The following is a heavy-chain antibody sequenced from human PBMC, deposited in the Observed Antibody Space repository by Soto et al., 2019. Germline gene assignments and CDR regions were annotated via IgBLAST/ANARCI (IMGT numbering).Heavy chain of an antibody. Sequence: QVQLVQSGAEVTKPGSSVKVSCKASGGTFSSYAISWVRQAPGQGLEWMGGIIPIFGTANYAQKFQGRVTITADESTSTAYIELSSLRSEDTAVYYCARLSSGWGLNWFDPWGQGTLVTVSS. V-gene: IGHV1-69*01. J-gene: IGHJ5*02. CDR3: ARLSSGWGLNWFDP. D-gene: IGHD6-19*01. CDR1: GGTFSSYA. CDR2: IIPIFGTA.